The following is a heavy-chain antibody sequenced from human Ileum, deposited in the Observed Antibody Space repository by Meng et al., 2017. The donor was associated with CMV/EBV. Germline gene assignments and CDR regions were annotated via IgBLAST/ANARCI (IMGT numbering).Heavy chain of an antibody. Sequence: HGSGPLLLTPSQSLSLRCAASGGSNNRGNSYWSWIRQPGGQGLRWIGRIYTSGSNEYNPSLKIRVTISVDTSNNQFSLRLSSVTAADTAIYYCARDILIGYIRHNYFDPWGQGTLVTVSS. J-gene: IGHJ5*02. CDR1: GGSNNRGNSY. D-gene: IGHD3-9*01. CDR3: ARDILIGYIRHNYFDP. CDR2: IYTSGSN. V-gene: IGHV4-61*02.